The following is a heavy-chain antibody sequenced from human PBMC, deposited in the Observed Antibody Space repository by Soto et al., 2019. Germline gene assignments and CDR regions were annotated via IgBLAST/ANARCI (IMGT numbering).Heavy chain of an antibody. CDR3: ARSSSSWSHYYYYGMDV. D-gene: IGHD6-13*01. CDR2: IIPIFGTA. Sequence: SVKVSCKASGGTFSSYAISWVRQAPGQGLEWMGGIIPIFGTANYAQKFQGRVTITADESTSTAYMELSSLRSEDTAVYYCARSSSSWSHYYYYGMDVWGQGTTVTVSS. J-gene: IGHJ6*02. CDR1: GGTFSSYA. V-gene: IGHV1-69*13.